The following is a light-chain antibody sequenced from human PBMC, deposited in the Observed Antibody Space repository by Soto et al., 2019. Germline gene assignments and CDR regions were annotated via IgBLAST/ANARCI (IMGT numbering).Light chain of an antibody. CDR2: GAS. CDR1: QSVSSSY. J-gene: IGKJ1*01. Sequence: EIVLTQSPGNLSLSPCDRATLSCRASQSVSSSYLAWYQQKPGQAPRLLIYGASSRATGIPDRFSGSGSGTDFTLTISRLEPEDFAVYYCQQYGSSLWTFGQGTKVDIK. V-gene: IGKV3-20*01. CDR3: QQYGSSLWT.